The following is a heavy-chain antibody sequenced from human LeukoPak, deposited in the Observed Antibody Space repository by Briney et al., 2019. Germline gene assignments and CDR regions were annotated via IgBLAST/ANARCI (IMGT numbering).Heavy chain of an antibody. CDR2: INPNSGDT. CDR1: GYTFTDFY. D-gene: IGHD3-3*01. J-gene: IGHJ4*02. CDR3: ARENPGVPFEY. V-gene: IGHV1-2*02. Sequence: ASVKVSCKASGYTFTDFYLHGVRQAPGQGLEWMGWINPNSGDTNYAQKFQARVTMPRDTSINPAYMELSGLKSDDTAVYFCARENPGVPFEYWGQGTLVTVS.